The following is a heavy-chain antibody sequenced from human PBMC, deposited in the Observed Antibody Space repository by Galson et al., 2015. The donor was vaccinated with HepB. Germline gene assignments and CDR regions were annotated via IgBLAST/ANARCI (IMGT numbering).Heavy chain of an antibody. CDR1: GYTFTGYY. Sequence: SVKVSCKASGYTFTGYYIHWVRQATGQGLEWMGWMNPNNGNTGYAQKFQGRVAMTRNTSISTAYMELSSLRSEDTAVYYCARAYSGKDYWFDPWGQGTLVTVSS. D-gene: IGHD5-12*01. J-gene: IGHJ5*02. V-gene: IGHV1-8*02. CDR2: MNPNNGNT. CDR3: ARAYSGKDYWFDP.